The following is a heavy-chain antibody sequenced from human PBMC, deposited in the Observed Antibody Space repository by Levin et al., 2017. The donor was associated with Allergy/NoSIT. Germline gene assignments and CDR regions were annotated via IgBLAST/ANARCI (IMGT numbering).Heavy chain of an antibody. Sequence: GGSLRLSCAASGFTFRNYGMHWVCQAPGKGLEWVAVIWYDGNDKYYADSVKGRFIISRDNSKTTLYLQMNSLRAEDTAMYYCAREARDVYSGYVPFEYRGKGTLVTVSS. J-gene: IGHJ4*02. CDR1: GFTFRNYG. CDR2: IWYDGNDK. D-gene: IGHD5-12*01. CDR3: AREARDVYSGYVPFEY. V-gene: IGHV3-33*01.